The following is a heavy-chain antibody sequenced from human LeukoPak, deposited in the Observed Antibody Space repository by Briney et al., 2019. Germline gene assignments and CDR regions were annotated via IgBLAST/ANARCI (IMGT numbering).Heavy chain of an antibody. CDR2: IYYTGST. D-gene: IGHD6-6*01. CDR3: ARHRAYSSSSPFDY. J-gene: IGHJ4*02. V-gene: IGHV4-59*08. CDR1: GGSISSLY. Sequence: PSETLSLTCSVSGGSISSLYWSWIRQPPGKGLEWIGYIYYTGSTNYNPSLKSRVIMFVDMSKNQFSLRLSSVTAADTAVYYCARHRAYSSSSPFDYCGQGTLVTVSS.